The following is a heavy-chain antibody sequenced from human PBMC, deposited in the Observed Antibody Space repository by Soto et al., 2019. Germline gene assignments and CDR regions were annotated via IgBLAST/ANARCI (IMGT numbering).Heavy chain of an antibody. V-gene: IGHV1-18*01. CDR1: GYTFTSYG. D-gene: IGHD3-3*01. J-gene: IGHJ5*02. Sequence: ASVKVSCKASGYTFTSYGISWVRQAPGQGLEWMGWISAYNGNTNYAQKLQGRVTMTTDTSTSTAYMELRSLRSDDTAVYYCARAVGVVSTDNWFDPWGQGTLVTVS. CDR2: ISAYNGNT. CDR3: ARAVGVVSTDNWFDP.